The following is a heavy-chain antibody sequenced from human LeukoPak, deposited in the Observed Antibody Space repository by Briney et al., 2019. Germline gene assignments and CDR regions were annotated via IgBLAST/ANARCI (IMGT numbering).Heavy chain of an antibody. CDR2: IIPIFGTA. D-gene: IGHD3-22*01. CDR3: ARAPDSSGYYYFDY. Sequence: ASVRVSCKASGGTFSSYAISWVRQAPGQGLEWMGGIIPIFGTANYAQKFQGRVTITADESTGTAYMELSSLRSEDTAVYYCARAPDSSGYYYFDYWGQGTLVTVPS. CDR1: GGTFSSYA. J-gene: IGHJ4*02. V-gene: IGHV1-69*13.